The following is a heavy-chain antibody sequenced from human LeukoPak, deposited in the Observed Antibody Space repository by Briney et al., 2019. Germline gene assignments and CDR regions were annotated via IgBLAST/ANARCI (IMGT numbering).Heavy chain of an antibody. CDR2: IYYSGST. Sequence: SETLSLTCTVSGGSIRSSSYYWGWIRQPPGKGLEWIGSIYYSGSTYYNPSLKSRVTISVDTSKNQFSLKLSSVTAADTAVYYCARHSVVPAAIWFDPWGQGTLVTVSS. J-gene: IGHJ5*02. V-gene: IGHV4-39*01. CDR3: ARHSVVPAAIWFDP. D-gene: IGHD2-2*01. CDR1: GGSIRSSSYY.